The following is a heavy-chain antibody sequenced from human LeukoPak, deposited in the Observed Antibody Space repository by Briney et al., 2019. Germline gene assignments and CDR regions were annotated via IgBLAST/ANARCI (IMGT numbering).Heavy chain of an antibody. CDR2: ISSSSSTI. CDR1: GFTFSSYS. CDR3: ARNYYDSSGYDSGYYYGMDV. V-gene: IGHV3-48*04. D-gene: IGHD3-22*01. J-gene: IGHJ6*02. Sequence: GGSLRLSCAASGFTFSSYSMNWVRQAPGKGLEWVSYISSSSSTIYYADSVKGRFTISRDNAKNSLYLQMNSLRAEDTAVYYCARNYYDSSGYDSGYYYGMDVWGQGTTVTVSS.